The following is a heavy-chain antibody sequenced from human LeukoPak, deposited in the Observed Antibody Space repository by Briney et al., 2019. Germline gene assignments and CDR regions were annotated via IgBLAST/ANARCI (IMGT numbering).Heavy chain of an antibody. Sequence: ASVKVSCKATGYTFTSYDINWVRQATGQGLEWMGWMNPNSGNTGYAQKFQGRVTITRHTSISTAYMELSSLRSEDTAVYYCARRAYYCTNGVCHRRYYYYMDVWGKGTTVTVSS. D-gene: IGHD2-8*01. J-gene: IGHJ6*03. CDR2: MNPNSGNT. CDR3: ARRAYYCTNGVCHRRYYYYMDV. V-gene: IGHV1-8*03. CDR1: GYTFTSYD.